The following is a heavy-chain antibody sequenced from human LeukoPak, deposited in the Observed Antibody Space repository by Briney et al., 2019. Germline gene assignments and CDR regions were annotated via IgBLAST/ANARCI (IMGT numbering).Heavy chain of an antibody. D-gene: IGHD3-3*01. CDR1: GGTFSSYA. CDR2: IIPIFGTA. CDR3: ALVPQSGVVIPPPIDP. V-gene: IGHV1-69*05. Sequence: SVKVSCKASGGTFSSYAISWVRQAPGQGREWMGGIIPIFGTANYAQKFQGRVTITTDESTSTAYMALSSLRPEDTGVYYCALVPQSGVVIPPPIDPWGQGTLVIVSS. J-gene: IGHJ5*02.